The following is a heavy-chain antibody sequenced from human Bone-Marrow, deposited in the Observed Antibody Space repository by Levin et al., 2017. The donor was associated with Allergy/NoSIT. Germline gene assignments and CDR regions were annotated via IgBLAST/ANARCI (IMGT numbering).Heavy chain of an antibody. Sequence: GESLKISCAASGFTFSNAWMSWVRQAPGKGLEWVGRIKSKADGGTTDYAAPVKGRFTISRDDSKNTLYLQMNSLKTEDTAVYYCTTNKPTYYGILSGYYWRYPRGMDGWGQGTTVTVSS. CDR3: TTNKPTYYGILSGYYWRYPRGMDG. D-gene: IGHD3-9*01. CDR1: GFTFSNAW. J-gene: IGHJ6*02. V-gene: IGHV3-15*01. CDR2: IKSKADGGTT.